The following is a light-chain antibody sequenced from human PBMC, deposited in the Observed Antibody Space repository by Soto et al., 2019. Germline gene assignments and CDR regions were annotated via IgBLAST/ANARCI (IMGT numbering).Light chain of an antibody. J-gene: IGLJ2*01. CDR3: LSYDSSLSGSV. CDR2: GNS. V-gene: IGLV1-40*01. Sequence: QSVLTQPPSVSGAPGQRVTISCTESSSNIGAGYDVHWYQQLPGTAPKLLIYGNSNRPSGVPDRFSGSKSGTSASLAITGLQAEDEADYYCLSYDSSLSGSVFGGGTKLTVL. CDR1: SSNIGAGYD.